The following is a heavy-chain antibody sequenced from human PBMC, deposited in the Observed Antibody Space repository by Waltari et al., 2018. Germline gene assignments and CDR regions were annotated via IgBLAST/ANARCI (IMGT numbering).Heavy chain of an antibody. D-gene: IGHD6-13*01. J-gene: IGHJ4*02. V-gene: IGHV4-38-2*02. CDR1: GYSISSGYY. CDR3: ARYSSSWYYFDD. Sequence: QVQLQESGPGLVKPSETLSLTCTVSGYSISSGYYWGWIRQPPGKGLEWIGSIYHSGSTYYNPSLKSRVTISVDTSKNQFSLKLSSVTAADTAVYYCARYSSSWYYFDDWGQGTLVTVSS. CDR2: IYHSGST.